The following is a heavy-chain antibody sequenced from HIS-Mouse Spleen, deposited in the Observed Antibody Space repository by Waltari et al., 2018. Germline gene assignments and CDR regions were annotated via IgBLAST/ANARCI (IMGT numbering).Heavy chain of an antibody. CDR1: GFTVSINY. J-gene: IGHJ4*02. D-gene: IGHD3-10*01. CDR2: IYSGGST. CDR3: ARHYYYGSGSYYFDY. Sequence: EVQLVETGGGLIQPGGSLRLSCAASGFTVSINYMSWVREAPGKGLEWVSVIYSGGSTYYADSVKDRFTISRDNSKNTLYLQMNSLRAEDTAVYYCARHYYYGSGSYYFDYWGQGTLVTVSS. V-gene: IGHV3-53*02.